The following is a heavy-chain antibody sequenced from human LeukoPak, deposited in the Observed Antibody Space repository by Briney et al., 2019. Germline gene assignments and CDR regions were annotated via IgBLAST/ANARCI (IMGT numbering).Heavy chain of an antibody. CDR1: GDSVSSNSAA. CDR3: ARAPMTVAGLPFDY. J-gene: IGHJ4*02. Sequence: SQTLSLTCAISGDSVSSNSAAWNWIRQSPSRGLEWLGRTYYRSKWYSDYALSVKSRITINPDTSKNQFSLQLNSVTPEDTAVYYCARAPMTVAGLPFDYWGQGTLVTVSS. CDR2: TYYRSKWYS. V-gene: IGHV6-1*01. D-gene: IGHD6-19*01.